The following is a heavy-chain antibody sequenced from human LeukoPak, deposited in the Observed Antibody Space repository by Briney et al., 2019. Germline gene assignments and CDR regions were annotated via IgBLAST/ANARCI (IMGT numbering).Heavy chain of an antibody. CDR2: IRYDGSNK. D-gene: IGHD2-2*03. V-gene: IGHV3-30*02. J-gene: IGHJ1*01. Sequence: GGSLRLSCAASGFTFSSYGMHWVRQAPGKGLEWVAFIRYDGSNKYYADSVKGRFTISRDNSKNTLYLQMNSLRAEDTAVYYCAKDLDIVVVPAAESSEYFQRWGQGTLVTVSS. CDR3: AKDLDIVVVPAAESSEYFQR. CDR1: GFTFSSYG.